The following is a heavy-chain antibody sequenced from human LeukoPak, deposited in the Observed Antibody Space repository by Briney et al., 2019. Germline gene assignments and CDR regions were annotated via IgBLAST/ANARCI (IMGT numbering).Heavy chain of an antibody. CDR3: ARGTNYYGSGSYFSY. D-gene: IGHD3-10*01. Sequence: SETLSLTCSFSGYSISSGYYWGWIRQPPGQGLEWIGNIYHSGSTNYNPSLKSRVTISVDTSKNQFSLKLSSVTAADTAVYYCARGTNYYGSGSYFSYWGQGTLVTVSS. CDR2: IYHSGST. V-gene: IGHV4-38-2*02. CDR1: GYSISSGYY. J-gene: IGHJ4*02.